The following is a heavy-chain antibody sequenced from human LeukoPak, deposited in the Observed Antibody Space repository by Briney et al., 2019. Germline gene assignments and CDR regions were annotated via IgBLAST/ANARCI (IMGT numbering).Heavy chain of an antibody. CDR2: IPRNGGST. CDR3: AKAPRFGDHAAEYFYYYMDV. D-gene: IGHD3-16*01. V-gene: IGHV3-23*01. CDR1: GFTFINAW. J-gene: IGHJ6*03. Sequence: GGSLRLSCAASGFTFINAWMAWVRQAPGKGLEWVSSIPRNGGSTYYADSVKGRFTISRDNSKNTLYVQMNSLRVDDTAVYYCAKAPRFGDHAAEYFYYYMDVWGKGTTVTVSS.